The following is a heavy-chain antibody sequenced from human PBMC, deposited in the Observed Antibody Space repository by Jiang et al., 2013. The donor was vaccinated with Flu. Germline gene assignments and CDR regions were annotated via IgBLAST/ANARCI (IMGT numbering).Heavy chain of an antibody. CDR3: VRESDYYDSSGYSEFDY. V-gene: IGHV3-64D*06. CDR1: GFTFSSYA. CDR2: ISSNGGST. J-gene: IGHJ4*02. D-gene: IGHD3-22*01. Sequence: SGFTFSSYAMHWVRQAPGKGLEYVSAISSNGGSTYYADSVKGRFTISRDNSKNTLYLQMSSLRAEDTAVYYCVRESDYYDSSGYSEFDYWGQGTLVTVSS.